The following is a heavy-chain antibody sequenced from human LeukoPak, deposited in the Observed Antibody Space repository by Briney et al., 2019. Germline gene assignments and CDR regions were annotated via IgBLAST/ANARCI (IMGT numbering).Heavy chain of an antibody. CDR2: FYYSGST. D-gene: IGHD1-7*01. CDR1: GGSISNSGYY. CDR3: ARRLTGTTLVEYFFDY. J-gene: IGHJ4*02. Sequence: SETLSLTCTVSGGSISNSGYYWGWIRQPPGKGLEWIGSFYYSGSTYYNPSLKSRVTISVDTSKNLFSLKLSSVTAADTALYYCARRLTGTTLVEYFFDYWGQGTLVTVSS. V-gene: IGHV4-39*01.